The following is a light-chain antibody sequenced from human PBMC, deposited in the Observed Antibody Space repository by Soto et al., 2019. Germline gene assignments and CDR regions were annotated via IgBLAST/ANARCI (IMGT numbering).Light chain of an antibody. CDR1: SSDVGGYNY. Sequence: QSVLTQPASVSGSPGQSITISCTGTSSDVGGYNYVSWYQQNPGKAPKLMIYNVSNWPSGVSNRFSGSKSGNTASLTISGLQAEDEADYYCSSYTSSNTVLFGGGTKLTVL. CDR2: NVS. J-gene: IGLJ2*01. CDR3: SSYTSSNTVL. V-gene: IGLV2-14*01.